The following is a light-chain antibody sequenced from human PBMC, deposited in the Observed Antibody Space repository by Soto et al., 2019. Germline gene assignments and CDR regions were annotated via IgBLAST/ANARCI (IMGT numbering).Light chain of an antibody. CDR1: QSVSSN. CDR2: GAS. CDR3: QQSNNWPRT. J-gene: IGKJ1*01. V-gene: IGKV3-15*01. Sequence: EIVMTQSPATLSVSPGERATLSCRASQSVSSNLAWYQQKPGQAPRLLIYGASTRATGIPARFSGSGSGTEFTLPISSLQSEDFAVYYCQQSNNWPRTFGQGTKVEIK.